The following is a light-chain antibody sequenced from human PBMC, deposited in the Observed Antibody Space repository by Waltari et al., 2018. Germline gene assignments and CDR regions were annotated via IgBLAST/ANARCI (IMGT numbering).Light chain of an antibody. Sequence: DIPMTQSPSSLSASVVDRVTITCQASQDISKYLNWDQQKPGKAPKLLIYDASTLEVGVPTRFRGSGSGTDFTFSISSMQPEDFATYFCQQYDNPQFTFGPGTKVDIK. J-gene: IGKJ3*01. CDR2: DAS. CDR3: QQYDNPQFT. CDR1: QDISKY. V-gene: IGKV1-33*01.